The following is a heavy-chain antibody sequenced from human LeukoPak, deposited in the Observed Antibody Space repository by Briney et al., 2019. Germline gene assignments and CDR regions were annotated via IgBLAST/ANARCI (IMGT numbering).Heavy chain of an antibody. Sequence: GGSLRLPCAASGFTFGSPWMHWVRQAPGKGLAWVSRINSDGSATAYADSVKGRFTISRDNAENTLYLQMNSLRAEDTAVYYCARGTAGYHSSYFDYWGQGTLVTVSS. V-gene: IGHV3-74*01. CDR3: ARGTAGYHSSYFDY. CDR2: INSDGSAT. CDR1: GFTFGSPW. J-gene: IGHJ4*02. D-gene: IGHD3-16*02.